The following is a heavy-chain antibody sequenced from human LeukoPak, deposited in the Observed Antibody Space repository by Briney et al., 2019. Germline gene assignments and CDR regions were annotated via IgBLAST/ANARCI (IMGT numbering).Heavy chain of an antibody. CDR3: ARVADSRDWYYFDY. J-gene: IGHJ4*02. Sequence: GGSLRLSCAASGFTFRNYVVHWVRQAPGKGLEYVSAINNNGDNTYYTDSVKGRFTISRDNSKSTLYLQMGSLRAEDMAVYYCARVADSRDWYYFDYWGQGTLVTVST. CDR1: GFTFRNYV. V-gene: IGHV3-64*02. D-gene: IGHD6-19*01. CDR2: INNNGDNT.